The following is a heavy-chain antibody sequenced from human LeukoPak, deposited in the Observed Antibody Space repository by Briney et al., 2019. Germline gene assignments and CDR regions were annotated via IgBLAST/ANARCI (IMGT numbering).Heavy chain of an antibody. D-gene: IGHD6-6*01. Sequence: SVKVSCKASGGTFSSYAISWVRQAPGQGLEWMGGIIPIFGTANYAQKFQGRVTITADESTSTAYMELSSLRSEDTAVYYCARNLGSSSGFDYWGQGTLVTVSS. CDR2: IIPIFGTA. CDR3: ARNLGSSSGFDY. V-gene: IGHV1-69*13. J-gene: IGHJ4*02. CDR1: GGTFSSYA.